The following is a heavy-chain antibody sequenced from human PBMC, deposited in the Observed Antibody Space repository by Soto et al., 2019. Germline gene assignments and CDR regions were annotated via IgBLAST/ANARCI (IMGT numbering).Heavy chain of an antibody. D-gene: IGHD2-21*02. CDR3: ARSIVVVTALDY. CDR2: INVGNGNT. CDR1: GYTFTSYA. V-gene: IGHV1-3*05. Sequence: QVQLVQSGAEEKKPGASVKVSCKASGYTFTSYAMHWVRQAPGQRLEWMGWINVGNGNTKYSQKFQGRVTITRDTSTSKAYMELSSLRAEDTAVYSCARSIVVVTALDYWGQGTLVTVSS. J-gene: IGHJ4*02.